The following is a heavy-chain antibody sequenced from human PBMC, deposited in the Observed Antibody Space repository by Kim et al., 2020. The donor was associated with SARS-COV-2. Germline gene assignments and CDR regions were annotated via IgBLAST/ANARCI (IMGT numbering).Heavy chain of an antibody. CDR2: ISSRGMTI. CDR1: GFTFSSYE. J-gene: IGHJ1*01. Sequence: GGSLRLSCAASGFTFSSYEMNWVRQAPGKGLEWVSYISSRGMTIYYADSVKGRFTISRDNAKNSLYLQMNSLRAEDTAMYYCARGCSRGWGVTYWGQGT. V-gene: IGHV3-48*03. CDR3: ARGCSRGWGVTY. D-gene: IGHD6-19*01.